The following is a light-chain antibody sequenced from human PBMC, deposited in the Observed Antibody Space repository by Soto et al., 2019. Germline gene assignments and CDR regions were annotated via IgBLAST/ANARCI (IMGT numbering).Light chain of an antibody. Sequence: DIVLTQSPGTLSLSPGERATLSCRASQSVSSNHLAWYQQKPGQAPRLLIYGGSSRATGIPVRFSGSGSETDFTLTITRLEPEDFAMYYCQQYSSSRTFGQGTKVDIK. CDR3: QQYSSSRT. CDR1: QSVSSNH. J-gene: IGKJ1*01. V-gene: IGKV3-20*01. CDR2: GGS.